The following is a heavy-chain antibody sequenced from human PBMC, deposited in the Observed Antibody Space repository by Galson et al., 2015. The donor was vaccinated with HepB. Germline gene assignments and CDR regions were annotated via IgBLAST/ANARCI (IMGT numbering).Heavy chain of an antibody. Sequence: TLSLTCAVSGGSISSDGSSWSWIRQPPGKGLEWIGYIYHSGSTYYNPSLKSRVTMSVDRSKNQFSLKLNSVTAADTAVYYCARLYRDYYDNSFYYYYFDSWGQGTLATVAS. CDR2: IYHSGST. J-gene: IGHJ4*02. V-gene: IGHV4-30-2*01. CDR3: ARLYRDYYDNSFYYYYFDS. CDR1: GGSISSDGSS. D-gene: IGHD3-22*01.